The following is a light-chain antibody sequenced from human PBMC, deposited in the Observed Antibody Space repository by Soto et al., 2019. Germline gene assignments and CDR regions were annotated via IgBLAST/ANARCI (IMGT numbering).Light chain of an antibody. Sequence: DIQMTQSPSTLSASVGDRVTLTCRASHTIVDSLAWYQQKPGKPPRLLIYGASKLESGVPSRFSGSGSGTEFSLTISSLHPDDFASYYCQQYNVYLTTFGPGTRVDVK. CDR2: GAS. V-gene: IGKV1-5*03. CDR1: HTIVDS. J-gene: IGKJ3*01. CDR3: QQYNVYLTT.